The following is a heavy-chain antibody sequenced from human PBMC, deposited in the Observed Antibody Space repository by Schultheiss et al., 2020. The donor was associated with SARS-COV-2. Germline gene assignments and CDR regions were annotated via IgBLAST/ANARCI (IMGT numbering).Heavy chain of an antibody. D-gene: IGHD4-17*01. CDR3: ARGGLTTAPEYNWFDP. CDR2: IYYSGST. CDR1: GGSFSGYY. J-gene: IGHJ5*02. V-gene: IGHV4-34*01. Sequence: SETLSLTCAVYGGSFSGYYWSWIRQPPGKGLEWIGSIYYSGSTYYNPSLKSRVTISVDTSKNQFSLKLSSVTAADTAVYYCARGGLTTAPEYNWFDPWGQGTLVTVSS.